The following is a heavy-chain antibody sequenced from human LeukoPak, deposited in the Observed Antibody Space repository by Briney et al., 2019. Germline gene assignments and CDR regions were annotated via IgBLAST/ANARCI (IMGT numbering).Heavy chain of an antibody. CDR3: ARIGGGSGSPR. D-gene: IGHD3-10*01. Sequence: RPSETLSLTCTVSGGSISSSSYYWGWIRQPPGKGLEWIRSIYYSGSTYYNPSLKSRVTISVDTSKSQFSLKLSSVTAADTAVYYCARIGGGSGSPRWGQGTLVTVSS. CDR1: GGSISSSSYY. CDR2: IYYSGST. V-gene: IGHV4-39*01. J-gene: IGHJ4*02.